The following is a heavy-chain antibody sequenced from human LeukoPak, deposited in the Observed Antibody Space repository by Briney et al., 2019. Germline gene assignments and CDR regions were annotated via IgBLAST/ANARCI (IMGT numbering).Heavy chain of an antibody. CDR2: IYYSGST. CDR3: ARSTDDYGDDYFDY. Sequence: SETLSLTCTVSGGSISSGGYYWSWIRQHPGKGLEWIGYIYYSGSTYYNPSLKSRVTISVDTSKNQFSLKLSSVTAADTAVYYCARSTDDYGDDYFDYWGQGTLVTVYS. CDR1: GGSISSGGYY. V-gene: IGHV4-31*03. D-gene: IGHD4-17*01. J-gene: IGHJ4*02.